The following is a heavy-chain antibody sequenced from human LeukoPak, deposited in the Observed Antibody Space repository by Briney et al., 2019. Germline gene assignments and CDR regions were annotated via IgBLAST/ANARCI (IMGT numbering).Heavy chain of an antibody. J-gene: IGHJ4*02. D-gene: IGHD7-27*01. CDR1: GGSISSDY. CDR3: ARGANWGSPDY. CDR2: IYYSGTT. Sequence: SETLSLTCTVSGGSISSDYWSWIRQSPGKGLEWIGYIYYSGTTSYDPSLKSRVTISLDTSKNQFSLKLSSVTAADTAVYYCARGANWGSPDYWGQGTLVTVSS. V-gene: IGHV4-59*01.